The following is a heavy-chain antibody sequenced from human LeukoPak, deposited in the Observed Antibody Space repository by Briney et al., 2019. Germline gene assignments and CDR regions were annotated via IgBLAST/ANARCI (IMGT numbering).Heavy chain of an antibody. Sequence: SVKVSCKASGDTFSNYAINWVRQAPGQGLEWMGGIIPIFGTANYAQKFQGRVTITADESTSTAYMELSRLRSDDTAVYYCARGDFWSGYYYYFDYWGQGTLVTVSS. D-gene: IGHD3-3*01. CDR3: ARGDFWSGYYYYFDY. CDR2: IIPIFGTA. CDR1: GDTFSNYA. V-gene: IGHV1-69*13. J-gene: IGHJ4*02.